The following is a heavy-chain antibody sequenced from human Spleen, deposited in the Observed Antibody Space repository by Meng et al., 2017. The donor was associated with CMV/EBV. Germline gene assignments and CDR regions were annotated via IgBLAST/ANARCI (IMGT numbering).Heavy chain of an antibody. D-gene: IGHD2-2*02. CDR2: ISSSGSTI. J-gene: IGHJ6*02. CDR3: ARDMGDIVVVPAAISPLSGMDV. Sequence: GGSLRLSCAASGFTFSDYYMSWIRQAPGKGLEWVSYISSSGSTIYYADSVKGRFTISRDNAKNSLYLQMNSLRAEDTAVYYCARDMGDIVVVPAAISPLSGMDVWGQGTTVTISS. V-gene: IGHV3-11*04. CDR1: GFTFSDYY.